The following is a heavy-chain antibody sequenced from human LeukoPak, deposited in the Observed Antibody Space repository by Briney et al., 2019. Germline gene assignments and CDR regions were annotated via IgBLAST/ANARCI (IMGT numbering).Heavy chain of an antibody. CDR1: DFSIIRAHY. CDR3: ARTYSSSVYNWFDT. Sequence: PSETLSLSCAVSDFSIIRAHYWGWIRQPPGKGLEWIGSVFHRGNTHYNPSLRSRVSISIDTSQNHFSLKLSSVTAADTAMYYCARTYSSSVYNWFDTWGQGTLVTVSS. CDR2: VFHRGNT. J-gene: IGHJ5*02. D-gene: IGHD3-22*01. V-gene: IGHV4-38-2*01.